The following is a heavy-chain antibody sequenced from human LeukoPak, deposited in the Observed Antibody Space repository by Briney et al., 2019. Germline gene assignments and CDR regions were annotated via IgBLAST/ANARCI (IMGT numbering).Heavy chain of an antibody. CDR3: AKDRQIVPAARFDP. J-gene: IGHJ5*02. CDR1: GFTFSSYA. CDR2: ISGSGGST. V-gene: IGHV3-23*01. Sequence: GGSLRLSCAASGFTFSSYAMSWVRQAPGKGPEWVSTISGSGGSTYYADSVKGRFTISRDNSKNTLYLQMNSLRAEDTAVYYCAKDRQIVPAARFDPWGQGTLVTVSS. D-gene: IGHD2-2*01.